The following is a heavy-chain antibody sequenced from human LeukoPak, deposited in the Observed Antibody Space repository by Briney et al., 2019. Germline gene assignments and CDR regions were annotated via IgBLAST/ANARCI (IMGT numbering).Heavy chain of an antibody. J-gene: IGHJ4*02. D-gene: IGHD4-17*01. V-gene: IGHV3-23*01. CDR2: IGGSGVNT. CDR1: GFTFTSHT. Sequence: GGSLRLSCAASGFTFTSHTMRGVRQAPGKGLEWVSAIGGSGVNTYYADSVRGRFTICRDNSKNTLYLQMNRLGADDTAGYFCLRGTLTPDYWGQGTLVTVSS. CDR3: LRGTLTPDY.